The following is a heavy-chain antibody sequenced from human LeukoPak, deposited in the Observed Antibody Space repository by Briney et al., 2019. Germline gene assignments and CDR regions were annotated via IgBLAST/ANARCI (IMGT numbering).Heavy chain of an antibody. Sequence: GGSLRLSCAASGFDFNNYAMSWVRQAPGKGLEWVSAVSGNGNDTYYADSVKGRFTISRDNSRNTLYLQMNSLRAEDTAVYYCARVEFYYDSSGYHRPFDYRGQGTLVTVSS. CDR3: ARVEFYYDSSGYHRPFDY. D-gene: IGHD3-22*01. CDR1: GFDFNNYA. CDR2: VSGNGNDT. J-gene: IGHJ4*02. V-gene: IGHV3-23*01.